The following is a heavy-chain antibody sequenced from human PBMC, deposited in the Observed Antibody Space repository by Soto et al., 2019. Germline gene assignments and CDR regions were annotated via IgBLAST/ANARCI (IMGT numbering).Heavy chain of an antibody. CDR3: ARTWEQPWGGRDV. CDR1: GDSVSSNSYY. Sequence: QVQLQESGPRVVTPSETLSLTCTVSGDSVSSNSYYWSWIRQPPGKGLEWIGYIYYSGSTNYNPSLMSRVDVQLDTSKNPYSLGRGAVTSADTAVYYCARTWEQPWGGRDVWGPGTTVTVSS. V-gene: IGHV4-61*01. J-gene: IGHJ6*02. D-gene: IGHD1-26*01. CDR2: IYYSGST.